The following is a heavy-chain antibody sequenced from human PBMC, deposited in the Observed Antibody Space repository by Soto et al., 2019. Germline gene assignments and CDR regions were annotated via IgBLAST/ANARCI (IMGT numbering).Heavy chain of an antibody. V-gene: IGHV3-74*01. CDR2: INSDGSST. Sequence: EVQLVESGGGLVQPGGSLRLSCAASGFTFSSYWMHWVRQAPGKGLVWVSRINSDGSSTNYADSVKGQFTISRDNAKHTLYLQMNSLRAEDTAVYYCGRGASGSYRLDYWGQGTLVTVSS. CDR1: GFTFSSYW. CDR3: GRGASGSYRLDY. D-gene: IGHD3-10*01. J-gene: IGHJ4*02.